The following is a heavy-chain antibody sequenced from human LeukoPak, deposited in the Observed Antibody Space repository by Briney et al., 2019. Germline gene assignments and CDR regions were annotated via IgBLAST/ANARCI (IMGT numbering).Heavy chain of an antibody. V-gene: IGHV3-23*01. CDR1: GFTFRRYA. CDR2: ISGSGGST. Sequence: GGSLRLSCAASGFTFRRYAMSWVRQAPGKGLEWVSAISGSGGSTYYADSVKGRFTISGDKSKNRLYLQMISLRAEDTAVYYCAKTGTPPALDCWGQGTLVTIPS. D-gene: IGHD1-7*01. CDR3: AKTGTPPALDC. J-gene: IGHJ4*02.